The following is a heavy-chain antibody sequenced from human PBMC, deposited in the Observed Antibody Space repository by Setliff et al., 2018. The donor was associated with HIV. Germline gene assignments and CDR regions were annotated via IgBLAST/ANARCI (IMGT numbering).Heavy chain of an antibody. CDR1: GFTFSSYW. J-gene: IGHJ5*02. Sequence: QAGGSLRLSCEASGFTFSSYWMSWVRQAPGKGLEWVANINQDASKKYFVGSVTGRFTISRDNAKNSLYLQMNSLRAEDTALYYCVRGKNWFDPWGQGTLVT. CDR2: INQDASKK. CDR3: VRGKNWFDP. V-gene: IGHV3-7*03.